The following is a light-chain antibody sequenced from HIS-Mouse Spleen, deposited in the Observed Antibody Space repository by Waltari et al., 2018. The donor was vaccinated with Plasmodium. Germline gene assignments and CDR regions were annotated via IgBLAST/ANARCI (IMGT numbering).Light chain of an antibody. J-gene: IGKJ1*01. V-gene: IGKV1-5*03. CDR1: QSISSR. CDR2: KAS. Sequence: DIQMTQSPSTMSASVGDRVTITCRASQSISSRLAWYQQKPGKAPKLLNYKASSLESGVPSRFSGSGSGTEFTLTISSLQPDDFATYYCQQYNSYSWTFGQGTKVESK. CDR3: QQYNSYSWT.